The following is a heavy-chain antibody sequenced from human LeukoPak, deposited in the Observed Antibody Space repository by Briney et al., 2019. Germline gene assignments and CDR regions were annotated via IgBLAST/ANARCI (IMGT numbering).Heavy chain of an antibody. V-gene: IGHV3-9*01. Sequence: GRSLRLSCAASGFTFDDYAMHWVRQAPGKGLEWVSGISWNSGSIGYADSVKGRFTISRDNAKNSLYLQMNSLRAEDTAVYYCARVLPPPAWGQGTLVTVSS. CDR3: ARVLPPPA. CDR1: GFTFDDYA. CDR2: ISWNSGSI. J-gene: IGHJ4*02. D-gene: IGHD2-15*01.